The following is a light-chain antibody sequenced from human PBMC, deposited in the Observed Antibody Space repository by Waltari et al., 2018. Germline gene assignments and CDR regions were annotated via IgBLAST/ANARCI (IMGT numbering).Light chain of an antibody. Sequence: EIVLTQSPDTLSLSPGETATLSYRASHSISSRFLAWYQQKPGQVPRLLIYGASSRATGIPDRFGGSGSGTDFTLSITRLEPEDFALYYCQQYDDSPPVTFGQWTRLEIK. V-gene: IGKV3-20*01. CDR1: HSISSRF. CDR3: QQYDDSPPVT. J-gene: IGKJ5*01. CDR2: GAS.